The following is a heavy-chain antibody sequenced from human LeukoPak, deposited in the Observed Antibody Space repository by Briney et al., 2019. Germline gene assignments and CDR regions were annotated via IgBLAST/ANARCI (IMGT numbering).Heavy chain of an antibody. V-gene: IGHV4-4*02. CDR3: AREAVWVGIVATNNWFDH. CDR2: IYHSGST. Sequence: SETLSFTCAVSGGSISSSNWWGWVRQPPGKGLEWIGEIYHSGSTNYNPSLKSRVTISVDKSKNQFSLKLSSVTAADTAVYYCAREAVWVGIVATNNWFDHWGQGTLATVSS. D-gene: IGHD5-12*01. CDR1: GGSISSSNW. J-gene: IGHJ5*02.